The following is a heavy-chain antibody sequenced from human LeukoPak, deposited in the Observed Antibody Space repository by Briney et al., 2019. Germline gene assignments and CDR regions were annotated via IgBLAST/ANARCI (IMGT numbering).Heavy chain of an antibody. CDR2: IYYSGST. CDR3: ARVRGVTGTRAYNWFDP. Sequence: SETLSLTCTVSGGSISSSSYYWGWIRQPPGKGLEWIGSIYYSGSTYYNPSLKSRVTISVDTSKNQFSLKLSSVSAADTAVYYCARVRGVTGTRAYNWFDPWGQGTLVTVSS. V-gene: IGHV4-39*01. CDR1: GGSISSSSYY. D-gene: IGHD1-7*01. J-gene: IGHJ5*02.